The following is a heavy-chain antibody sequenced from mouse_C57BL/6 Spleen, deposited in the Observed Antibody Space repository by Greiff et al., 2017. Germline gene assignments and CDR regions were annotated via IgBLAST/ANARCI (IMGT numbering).Heavy chain of an antibody. J-gene: IGHJ1*03. Sequence: DVQLQESGPELVKPGASVKIPCKASGYTFTDYNMDWVKQSHGKSLEWIGDINPNNGGTIYNQKFKGKATLTVDKSSSTAYMERRSLTSEDTAVYYCERGGLRVVPDWYFDVWGTGTTVTVSS. CDR2: INPNNGGT. V-gene: IGHV1-18*01. D-gene: IGHD1-1*01. CDR3: ERGGLRVVPDWYFDV. CDR1: GYTFTDYN.